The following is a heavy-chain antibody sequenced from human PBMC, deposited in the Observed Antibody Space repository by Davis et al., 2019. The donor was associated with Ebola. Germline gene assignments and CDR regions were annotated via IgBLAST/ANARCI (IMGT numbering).Heavy chain of an antibody. CDR2: IYSGGRT. Sequence: GSLRLSCAASGFTVSSNYMSWVRQAPGKGLEWVSVIYSGGRTYYADSVKGRFTISRDNSKNTLYLQMNSLRAEDTAVYYCASYGSYYYYGMDVWGQGTTVTVSS. V-gene: IGHV3-66*01. CDR3: ASYGSYYYYGMDV. J-gene: IGHJ6*02. D-gene: IGHD1-26*01. CDR1: GFTVSSNY.